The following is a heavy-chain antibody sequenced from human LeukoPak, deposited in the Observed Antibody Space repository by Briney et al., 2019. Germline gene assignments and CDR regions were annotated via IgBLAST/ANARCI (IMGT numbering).Heavy chain of an antibody. J-gene: IGHJ4*02. CDR3: ARESYNSGSYYNDY. D-gene: IGHD3-10*01. CDR1: EYTFTGYY. V-gene: IGHV1-2*02. CDR2: INPNSGDT. Sequence: ASVRVSCKTSEYTFTGYYMHWVRQAPGQGLEWMGWINPNSGDTNYAQKLQGRVTMTTDTSTSTAYMELRSLRSDDTALYYCARESYNSGSYYNDYWGQGTLVTVSS.